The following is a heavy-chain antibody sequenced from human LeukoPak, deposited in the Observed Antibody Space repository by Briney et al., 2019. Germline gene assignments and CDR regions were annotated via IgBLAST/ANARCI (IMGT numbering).Heavy chain of an antibody. D-gene: IGHD3-10*01. Sequence: SQTLSLTCTVSGGSISSGGYYWSWIRQHLGKGLEWIGYIYYSGSTNYNPSLKSRVTISVDTSKNQFSLKLSSVTAADTAVYYCARLRAGPRGAFDIWGQGTMVTVSS. CDR2: IYYSGST. CDR1: GGSISSGGYY. CDR3: ARLRAGPRGAFDI. V-gene: IGHV4-31*03. J-gene: IGHJ3*02.